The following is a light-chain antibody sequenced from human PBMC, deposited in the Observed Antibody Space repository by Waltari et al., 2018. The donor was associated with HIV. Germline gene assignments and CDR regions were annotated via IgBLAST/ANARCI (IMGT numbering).Light chain of an antibody. CDR3: QQYNHWPWT. V-gene: IGKV3-15*01. J-gene: IGKJ1*01. CDR2: GSS. Sequence: EIVMTQSPDTLSVSPGERATLSCRASQSVTTNLAWYQQKPGQAPRLLFYGSSTRATGLPDRFSGSVSGTEFTLTISSLQSEDSAVYYCQQYNHWPWTFGQGTTVEIK. CDR1: QSVTTN.